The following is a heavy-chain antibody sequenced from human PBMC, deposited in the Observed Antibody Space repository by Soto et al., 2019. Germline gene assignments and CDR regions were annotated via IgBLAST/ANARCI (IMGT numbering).Heavy chain of an antibody. Sequence: EVQLVQSGAEVKKPGESLKISCKASGYTFTSYWIGWVRQMPGKGLEWMGIIYPSNSETRFSPSFQGQVTLSADKSIFTAYLQWSGLKASDTAIYYCARQAYHYDTYSFGYWGQGTLVTVSP. CDR2: IYPSNSET. CDR1: GYTFTSYW. D-gene: IGHD3-22*01. J-gene: IGHJ4*02. V-gene: IGHV5-51*01. CDR3: ARQAYHYDTYSFGY.